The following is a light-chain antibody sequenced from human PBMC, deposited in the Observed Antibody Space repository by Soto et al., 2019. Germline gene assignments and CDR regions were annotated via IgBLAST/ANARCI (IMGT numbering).Light chain of an antibody. CDR1: SSNIGAGYD. V-gene: IGLV1-40*01. J-gene: IGLJ1*01. Sequence: QSVLTQPPSVSGAPGQRVTISCTGSSSNIGAGYDVHWYQQLPGRAPKLLINANSNRPSGVPDRFSGSRSGTSASLAITGLQAEDEADYSCQSYDSSLSGFYVFGTGTKVTVL. CDR3: QSYDSSLSGFYV. CDR2: ANS.